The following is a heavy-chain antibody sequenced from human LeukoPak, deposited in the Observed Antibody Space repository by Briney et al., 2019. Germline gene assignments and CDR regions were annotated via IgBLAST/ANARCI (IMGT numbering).Heavy chain of an antibody. CDR3: ARVGAVGSRSAEYFQT. Sequence: SETLSLTCTVSGGSISSSSYYWGWIRQPPGKGLEWIGSIYYSGSTYYNPSLKSRVTISVDTSKNQFSLKLSSVTAADTAVYYCARVGAVGSRSAEYFQTWGQGTLVTVS. D-gene: IGHD1-26*01. CDR1: GGSISSSSYY. V-gene: IGHV4-39*01. CDR2: IYYSGST. J-gene: IGHJ1*01.